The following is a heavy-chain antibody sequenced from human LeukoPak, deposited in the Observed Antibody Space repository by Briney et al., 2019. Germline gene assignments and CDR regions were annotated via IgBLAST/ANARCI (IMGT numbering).Heavy chain of an antibody. J-gene: IGHJ3*02. CDR3: VSGNDPDSTWENYRLDAFDI. Sequence: GGSLRLSCAASGYTFSHYSVNWVRQAPGKGLEWVSSISSTSDYIYYADSVKGRFTISRDNTKSSLYLQMNSLRAEDTAVYYCVSGNDPDSTWENYRLDAFDIWGQGTTVIVSP. D-gene: IGHD3-16*02. V-gene: IGHV3-21*01. CDR1: GYTFSHYS. CDR2: ISSTSDYI.